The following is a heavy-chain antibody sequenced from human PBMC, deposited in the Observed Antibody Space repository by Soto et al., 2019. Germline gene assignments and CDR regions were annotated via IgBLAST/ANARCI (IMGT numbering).Heavy chain of an antibody. D-gene: IGHD3-10*01. V-gene: IGHV4-34*01. CDR2: INHSGST. CDR3: RVDMWSYGLGMDV. J-gene: IGHJ6*02. Sequence: PSETLSLTCAVYCGSFSGYYWSWIRQPPGKGLEWIGEINHSGSTNYNPSLKSRVTISVDTSKNQFSLKLSSVTAADTAVYYCRVDMWSYGLGMDVWGQGTTVTVS. CDR1: CGSFSGYY.